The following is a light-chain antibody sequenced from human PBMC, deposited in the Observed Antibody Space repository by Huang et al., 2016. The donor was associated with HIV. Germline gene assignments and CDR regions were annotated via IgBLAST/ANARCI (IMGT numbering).Light chain of an antibody. V-gene: IGKV3-11*01. CDR3: QQRSAWPLT. CDR1: QSVRSY. J-gene: IGKJ4*01. Sequence: EIVLTQSPATLSLSPGERATLSCRASQSVRSYLAWYQQKPGQAPRLLIYDASNWATGIPARFSGSGSGTDFTLTISNLQSEDFAVYYCQQRSAWPLTFGGGTKVEI. CDR2: DAS.